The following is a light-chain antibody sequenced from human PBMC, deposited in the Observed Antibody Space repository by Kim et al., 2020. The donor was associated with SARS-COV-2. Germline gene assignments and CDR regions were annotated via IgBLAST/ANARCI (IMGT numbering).Light chain of an antibody. CDR3: QQYRTFPWT. Sequence: ASVVDRVTITCRASENINSWLAWYQQQPGKAPNLLISKASNLESGVPSRFSGSGSGTEFTLTISSLQPDDFGTYYCQQYRTFPWTFGQGTKVEIK. V-gene: IGKV1-5*03. CDR1: ENINSW. CDR2: KAS. J-gene: IGKJ1*01.